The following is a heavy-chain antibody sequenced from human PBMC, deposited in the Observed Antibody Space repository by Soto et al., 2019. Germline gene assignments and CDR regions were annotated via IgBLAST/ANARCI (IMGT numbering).Heavy chain of an antibody. D-gene: IGHD1-7*01. CDR1: GFTVSSKY. CDR2: IQSGGTT. CDR3: ARGRRGITGTTSLAYRYYYYYYMDV. J-gene: IGHJ6*03. Sequence: GGSLRLSCAASGFTVSSKYMTWVRQAPGKGLEWVSLIQSGGTTYYADSVKGRFTISRDTSENTLHLQMDSLRVEDTAVYYCARGRRGITGTTSLAYRYYYYYYMDVWGKGTTVTVSS. V-gene: IGHV3-66*01.